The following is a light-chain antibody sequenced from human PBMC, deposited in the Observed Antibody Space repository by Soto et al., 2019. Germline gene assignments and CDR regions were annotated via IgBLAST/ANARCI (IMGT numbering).Light chain of an antibody. Sequence: QSALTQPPSASGSPGQXXTISCTGTSSDVGGYNYVSWYQQHPGKAPKLMIYEVSKRPSGVPDRFSGSKSGNTASLTVSGLQAEDEADYYCSSYAGRNNFVFGGGTKLTVL. CDR1: SSDVGGYNY. V-gene: IGLV2-8*01. J-gene: IGLJ2*01. CDR2: EVS. CDR3: SSYAGRNNFV.